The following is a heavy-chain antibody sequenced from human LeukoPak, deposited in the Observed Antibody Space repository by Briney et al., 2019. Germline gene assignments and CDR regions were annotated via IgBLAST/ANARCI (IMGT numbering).Heavy chain of an antibody. V-gene: IGHV1-2*02. J-gene: IGHJ4*02. Sequence: ASVKVSCKASGYTFTSYGISWVRQAPGQGLEWMGWINPNSGGTNYAQKFQGRVTMTRDTSISTAYMELSRLRSDDTAVYYCASIAAAGIHDYWGQGTLVTVSS. D-gene: IGHD6-13*01. CDR2: INPNSGGT. CDR3: ASIAAAGIHDY. CDR1: GYTFTSYG.